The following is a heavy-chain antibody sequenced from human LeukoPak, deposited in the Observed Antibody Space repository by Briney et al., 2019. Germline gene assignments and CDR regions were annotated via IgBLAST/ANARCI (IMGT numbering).Heavy chain of an antibody. CDR1: GFTFSTYG. CDR3: AKERAVAGAFDY. Sequence: GGSLRLSCAASGFTFSTYGMHWVRQAPGKGLEWVAVTSYDGSDKYYADSVKGRFTISRDYSKNTLYLQMNSLRADDTAVYYCAKERAVAGAFDYWGQGTLVTVSS. V-gene: IGHV3-30*18. CDR2: TSYDGSDK. D-gene: IGHD6-19*01. J-gene: IGHJ4*02.